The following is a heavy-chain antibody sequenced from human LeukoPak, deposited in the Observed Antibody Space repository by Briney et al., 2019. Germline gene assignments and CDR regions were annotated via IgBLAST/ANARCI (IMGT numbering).Heavy chain of an antibody. CDR1: GFTFSSYG. V-gene: IGHV3-73*01. J-gene: IGHJ4*02. CDR3: AKDLVNGDGIDY. CDR2: IRSKTNNYET. D-gene: IGHD4-17*01. Sequence: PGGSLRLSCAASGFTFSSYGMSWVRQASGKGLEWVGRIRSKTNNYETAYGESVKGRVTISRDDSRNMAYLQMNSLKIEDTAVYYCAKDLVNGDGIDYWGQGTLVTVSS.